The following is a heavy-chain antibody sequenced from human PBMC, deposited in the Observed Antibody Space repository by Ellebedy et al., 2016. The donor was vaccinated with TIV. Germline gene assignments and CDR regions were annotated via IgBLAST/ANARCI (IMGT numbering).Heavy chain of an antibody. Sequence: GESLKISXAASGFTFSSYAMSWVRQAPGKGLEWVSAISGSGGSTYYADSVKGRFTISRDNSKNTLYLQMNSLRAEDTAVYYCAGGVIGYWGQGTLVTVSS. CDR2: ISGSGGST. J-gene: IGHJ4*02. V-gene: IGHV3-23*01. D-gene: IGHD3-16*01. CDR1: GFTFSSYA. CDR3: AGGVIGY.